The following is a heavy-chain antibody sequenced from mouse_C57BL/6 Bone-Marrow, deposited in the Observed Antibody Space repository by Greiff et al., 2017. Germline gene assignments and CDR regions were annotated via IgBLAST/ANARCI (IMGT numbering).Heavy chain of an antibody. CDR1: GFNIKNTY. D-gene: IGHD2-3*01. CDR3: ARERGYFTCPYFDY. CDR2: IDHANGNT. Sequence: EVQLQQSVAELVRPGASVKLSCTASGFNIKNTYMHWVKQRPEQGLEWIGRIDHANGNTKYAPTLQGKDTITADTSSNTAYLQLSSLTSEDTAIYYCARERGYFTCPYFDYWGQGTTLTVSS. V-gene: IGHV14-3*01. J-gene: IGHJ2*01.